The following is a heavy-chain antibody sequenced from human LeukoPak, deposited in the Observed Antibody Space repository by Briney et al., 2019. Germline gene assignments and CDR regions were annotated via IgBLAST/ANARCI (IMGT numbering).Heavy chain of an antibody. CDR1: GFTFSSYS. J-gene: IGHJ4*02. D-gene: IGHD3-10*01. V-gene: IGHV3-21*01. CDR2: ISSSSSYI. Sequence: GGSLRLSCAASGFTFSSYSMNWVRQAPGKGLEWVSSISSSSSYIYYADSVKGRFTISRDNAKNSLYLQMNSLRAEDTAVYYCARELRVVRGVSFDYWGQGTLVTVSS. CDR3: ARELRVVRGVSFDY.